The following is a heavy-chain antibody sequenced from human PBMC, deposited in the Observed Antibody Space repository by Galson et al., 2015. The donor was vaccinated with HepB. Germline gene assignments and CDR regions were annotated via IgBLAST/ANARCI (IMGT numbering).Heavy chain of an antibody. CDR3: ARVPYSTTWFGPGSSSSWFDP. CDR2: INHSGST. D-gene: IGHD6-13*01. V-gene: IGHV4-34*01. CDR1: GGSFSGYY. Sequence: ETLSLTCAVYGGSFSGYYWSWIRQPPGKGLEWIGKINHSGSTNYNPSLKRRVTLSIDTSKDQISLNLTSVSAADTAVYYCARVPYSTTWFGPGSSSSWFDPWGQGTLVTVSS. J-gene: IGHJ5*02.